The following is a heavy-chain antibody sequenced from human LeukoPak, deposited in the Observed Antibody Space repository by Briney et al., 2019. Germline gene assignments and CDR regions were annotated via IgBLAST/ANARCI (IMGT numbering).Heavy chain of an antibody. V-gene: IGHV3-20*01. Sequence: RPGGSLRLSCAASGFTFDDYGMSWVRQAPGKGLEWVSGINWNDGSIGYADSVKGRFTISRDNAKNSLYLQMNSLRAEDTALYHCARWLQLRGYYYYMDVWGKGTTVTVSS. CDR3: ARWLQLRGYYYYMDV. D-gene: IGHD5-24*01. CDR1: GFTFDDYG. CDR2: INWNDGSI. J-gene: IGHJ6*03.